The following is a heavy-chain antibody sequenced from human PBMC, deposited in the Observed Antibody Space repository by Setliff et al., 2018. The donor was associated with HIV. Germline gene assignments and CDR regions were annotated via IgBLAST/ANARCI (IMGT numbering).Heavy chain of an antibody. CDR1: GYSMSSGYY. Sequence: ETLSLTCGVSGYSMSSGYYWGWIRQPPGKGLEWIGNVYHTGNTYHDPSLKSRVTISVEASKNQISLKLTAVTAADSAVYYCAREGDGIDFWGQGTLVTVSS. V-gene: IGHV4-38-2*02. J-gene: IGHJ4*02. CDR3: AREGDGIDF. D-gene: IGHD2-21*02. CDR2: VYHTGNT.